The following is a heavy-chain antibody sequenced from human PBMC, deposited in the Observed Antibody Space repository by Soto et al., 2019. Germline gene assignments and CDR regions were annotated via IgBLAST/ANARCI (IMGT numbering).Heavy chain of an antibody. CDR1: GFTFSSYW. J-gene: IGHJ6*02. D-gene: IGHD2-2*01. V-gene: IGHV3-74*01. CDR3: AREGPAAPYYYYGMDV. CDR2: INSDGSST. Sequence: GGSLRLSCAASGFTFSSYWMHWVRQAPGKGLVWVSRINSDGSSTSYADSVKGRFTISRDNAKNTLYLQMNSLRAEDTAVYYCAREGPAAPYYYYGMDVWGQGTTVTV.